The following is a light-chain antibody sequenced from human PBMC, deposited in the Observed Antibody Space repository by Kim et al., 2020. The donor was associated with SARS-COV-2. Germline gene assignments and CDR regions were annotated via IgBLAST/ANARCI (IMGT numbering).Light chain of an antibody. CDR2: RDS. J-gene: IGLJ3*02. CDR1: NIGSKN. V-gene: IGLV3-9*01. Sequence: VSGGLGQTAWITCGGNNIGSKNVHWYQQKPGQAPVLVIYRDSNRPSGIPERFSGSNSGNTATLTISRAQAGDEADYYCQVWDSSTVFGGGTQLTVL. CDR3: QVWDSSTV.